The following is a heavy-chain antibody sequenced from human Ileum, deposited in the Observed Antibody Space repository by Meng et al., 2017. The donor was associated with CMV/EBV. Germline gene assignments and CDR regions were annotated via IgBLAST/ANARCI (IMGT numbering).Heavy chain of an antibody. J-gene: IGHJ6*02. Sequence: SCAASGFTVSSNYMSWARQAPGKGLEWVSVIYSGGSTYYADSVKGRFTISRDNSKNTLYLQMNSLRAEDTAVYYCARDSGEYSSSSVYYYYGMDVWGQGTTVTVSS. D-gene: IGHD6-6*01. CDR3: ARDSGEYSSSSVYYYYGMDV. CDR2: IYSGGST. CDR1: GFTVSSNY. V-gene: IGHV3-53*01.